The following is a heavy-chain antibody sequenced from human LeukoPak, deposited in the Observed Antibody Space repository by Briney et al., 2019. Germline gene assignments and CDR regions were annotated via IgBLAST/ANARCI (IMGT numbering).Heavy chain of an antibody. J-gene: IGHJ6*02. CDR2: ISSSSTI. D-gene: IGHD2-2*01. Sequence: GGSLRLSCAASGFTFSSYSMNWVRQAPGKGLEWVSYISSSSTIYYADSVKGRFTISRDNAKNSLYLQMNSLRDEDTAVYYCARAFGFAEYQLHPGGYYYYYYGMDVWGQGTTVTVSS. CDR3: ARAFGFAEYQLHPGGYYYYYYGMDV. CDR1: GFTFSSYS. V-gene: IGHV3-48*02.